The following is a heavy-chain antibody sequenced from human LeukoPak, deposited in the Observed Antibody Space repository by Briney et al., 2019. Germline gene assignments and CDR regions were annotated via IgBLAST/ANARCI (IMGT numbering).Heavy chain of an antibody. CDR2: IDPASGIT. J-gene: IGHJ4*02. V-gene: IGHV1-2*02. CDR3: ARVGAPGGLRPYHYYY. Sequence: ASVKVSCKASGYIFSDYWIHWVRQAPGRGLECLGWIDPASGITNQPQKFQGRVTVTRDTSDSTVYMDLTGLTTDDTALYYCARVGAPGGLRPYHYYYWGQGTLVTVSS. D-gene: IGHD3-16*01. CDR1: GYIFSDYW.